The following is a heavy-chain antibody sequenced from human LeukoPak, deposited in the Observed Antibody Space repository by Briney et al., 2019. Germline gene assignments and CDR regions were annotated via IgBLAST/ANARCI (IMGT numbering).Heavy chain of an antibody. D-gene: IGHD3-10*01. CDR1: GFTFSSYS. CDR3: AREKYYYGSGSYYPRGLDY. CDR2: ISSTSSYI. J-gene: IGHJ4*02. V-gene: IGHV3-21*01. Sequence: GGSLRLSCAASGFTFSSYSMNWVRQAPGKGLEWVSSISSTSSYIYYADSVKGRFTISRDNAKNSLYLQMNSLRAEDTAVYYCAREKYYYGSGSYYPRGLDYWGQGTLVTVSS.